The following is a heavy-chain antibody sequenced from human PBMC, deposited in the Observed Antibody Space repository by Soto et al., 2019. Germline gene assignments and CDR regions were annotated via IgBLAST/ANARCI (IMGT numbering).Heavy chain of an antibody. V-gene: IGHV4-39*01. J-gene: IGHJ5*02. Sequence: PSETLSLTCTVSGGSISSSSYYWGWIRQPPGKGLEWIGSIYYSGSTYYNPSLKSRVTISVDTSKNQFSLKLSSVTAADTAVCYCARRKTTRFDPWGQGTLVTVSS. CDR3: ARRKTTRFDP. CDR2: IYYSGST. D-gene: IGHD4-17*01. CDR1: GGSISSSSYY.